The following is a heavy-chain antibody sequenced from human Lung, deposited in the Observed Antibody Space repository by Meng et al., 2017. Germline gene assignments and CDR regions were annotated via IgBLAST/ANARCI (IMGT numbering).Heavy chain of an antibody. CDR2: IFHSGST. CDR3: ARFDISSSGRGDY. Sequence: VQLQEWGPGRVKPSGTLSLTCAGSGGSITSSTWWSWVRQTPGKGLEWFGEIFHSGSTNYNPPLESRVTISVDKSKNQFSLKVYSVTAADTATYYCARFDISSSGRGDYWGQGILVTVSS. CDR1: GGSITSSTW. J-gene: IGHJ4*02. D-gene: IGHD1-26*01. V-gene: IGHV4-4*02.